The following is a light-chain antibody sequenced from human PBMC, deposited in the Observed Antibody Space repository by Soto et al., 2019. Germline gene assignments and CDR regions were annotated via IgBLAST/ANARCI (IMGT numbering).Light chain of an antibody. CDR2: DVS. Sequence: QSALTQPASVSGSPGQSITISCTGTSSDVGGYDYVSWYQQHSGKAPKLMIFDVSSRPSGVSNRFSGSKSGNTASLTISGLQAEDEADYYCNSLTSSSTLVFGTGTKVTL. J-gene: IGLJ1*01. V-gene: IGLV2-14*03. CDR3: NSLTSSSTLV. CDR1: SSDVGGYDY.